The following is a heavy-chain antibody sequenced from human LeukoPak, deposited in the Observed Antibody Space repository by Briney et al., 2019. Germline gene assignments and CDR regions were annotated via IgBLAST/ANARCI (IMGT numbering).Heavy chain of an antibody. CDR1: GYSFTSYW. Sequence: GESLKISCKGSGYSFTSYWIGWVRQMPGKGLEWMGIIYPGDSDTRYSPSFQGQVTISADKSISTAYLQWSSLKASDTAMYYCARHAGFRIAAAGQPHPADYYYYYMDVWGKGTTVTVSS. V-gene: IGHV5-51*01. CDR3: ARHAGFRIAAAGQPHPADYYYYYMDV. CDR2: IYPGDSDT. J-gene: IGHJ6*03. D-gene: IGHD6-13*01.